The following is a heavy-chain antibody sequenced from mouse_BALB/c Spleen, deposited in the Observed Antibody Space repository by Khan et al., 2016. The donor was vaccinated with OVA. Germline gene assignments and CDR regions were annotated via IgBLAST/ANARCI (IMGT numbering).Heavy chain of an antibody. CDR3: ARVYGGDFDY. Sequence: QLEESGPGLVKPSQSLSLTCTVTGYSITSDYAWNWIGQFPGNKLEWMGYISYSGNTNYNPSLRSRISITRYTSKNQFFLQLNSVTTEDTATYYCARVYGGDFDYWGQGTTLTVSS. CDR1: GYSITSDYA. D-gene: IGHD1-1*01. CDR2: ISYSGNT. J-gene: IGHJ2*01. V-gene: IGHV3-2*02.